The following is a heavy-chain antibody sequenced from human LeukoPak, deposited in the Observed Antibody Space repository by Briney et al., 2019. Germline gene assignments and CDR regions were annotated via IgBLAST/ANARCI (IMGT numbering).Heavy chain of an antibody. CDR2: ISWNSGNI. V-gene: IGHV3-9*01. D-gene: IGHD5-12*01. CDR1: GFTFDDYA. Sequence: PGRSLRLSCAASGFTFDDYAMHWVRQAPGKGLEWVSGISWNSGNIGYADSVKGRFTISRDNAKNSLHLQMNSLRAEDTALYYCAKDSGYSGYEGGFDYWGQGTLVTVSS. CDR3: AKDSGYSGYEGGFDY. J-gene: IGHJ4*02.